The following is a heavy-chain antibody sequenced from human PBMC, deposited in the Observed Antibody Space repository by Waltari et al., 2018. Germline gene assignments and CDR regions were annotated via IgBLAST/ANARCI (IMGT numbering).Heavy chain of an antibody. Sequence: EVQLLESGGGLVQPGGSMRLSCTGSGFTFNNYAIWVRQAPGKGLEWVSAISGGGDITKYADSVKGRFTISRDNSQNTLYLQMNSLRAEDTAVYYCARRYCRGGSCYQWFDYWGQGTLVTVSS. V-gene: IGHV3-23*01. CDR3: ARRYCRGGSCYQWFDY. CDR2: ISGGGDIT. D-gene: IGHD2-15*01. CDR1: GFTFNNYA. J-gene: IGHJ4*02.